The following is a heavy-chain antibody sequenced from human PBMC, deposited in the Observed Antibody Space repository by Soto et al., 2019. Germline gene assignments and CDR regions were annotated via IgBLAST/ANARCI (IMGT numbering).Heavy chain of an antibody. J-gene: IGHJ4*02. V-gene: IGHV1-69*13. Sequence: ASVKVSCKASGGTFSSYAISWVRQAPGQGLEWMGGIIPIFGTANYAQKFQGRVTITADESTSTAYMELSSLRSDDTAVYYCARGRRPEHFDYWGQGTLVSGSS. CDR1: GGTFSSYA. CDR3: ARGRRPEHFDY. CDR2: IIPIFGTA.